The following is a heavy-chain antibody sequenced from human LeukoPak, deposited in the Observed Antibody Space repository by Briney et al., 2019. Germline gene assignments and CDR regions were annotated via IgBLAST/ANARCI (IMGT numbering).Heavy chain of an antibody. CDR2: ISVYNGNR. CDR1: GGTFSSYA. Sequence: ASVKVSCKASGGTFSSYAISWVRQAPGQGLEWMGWISVYNGNRDYADNLQGRVTMTTDTSTSTAYMELTSLRSDDTAIYYCARDNTQDGFDIWGQGTMVTVSS. J-gene: IGHJ3*02. V-gene: IGHV1-18*01. CDR3: ARDNTQDGFDI.